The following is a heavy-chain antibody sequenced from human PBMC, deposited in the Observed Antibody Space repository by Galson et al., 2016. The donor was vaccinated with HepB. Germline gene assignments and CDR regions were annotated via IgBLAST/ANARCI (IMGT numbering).Heavy chain of an antibody. D-gene: IGHD3-3*01. V-gene: IGHV3-64D*06. CDR3: VRGRVNDFWSGYTERATHYFDS. J-gene: IGHJ4*02. CDR2: ITIYGGRT. Sequence: SLRLSCAASGFPFSSYAMYWVRQAPGKGLEFVSAITIYGGRTHYADSVRGRFTISRDDSKNTLNLQMSRLRTEDTAAYYCVRGRVNDFWSGYTERATHYFDSWGQGNLVTVSS. CDR1: GFPFSSYA.